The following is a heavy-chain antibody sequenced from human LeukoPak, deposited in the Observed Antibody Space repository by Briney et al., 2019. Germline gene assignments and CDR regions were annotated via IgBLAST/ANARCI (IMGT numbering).Heavy chain of an antibody. Sequence: WASVKVSCKASEYTFTSYDINWVRQATGQGLEWMGWMNPNSGNTGYAQKFQGRVTMTRNTSISTAYMELSSLRSEDTAVYYCAKQRYPYYYDSSGYGYWGQGTLVTVSS. V-gene: IGHV1-8*01. CDR3: AKQRYPYYYDSSGYGY. J-gene: IGHJ4*02. D-gene: IGHD3-22*01. CDR2: MNPNSGNT. CDR1: EYTFTSYD.